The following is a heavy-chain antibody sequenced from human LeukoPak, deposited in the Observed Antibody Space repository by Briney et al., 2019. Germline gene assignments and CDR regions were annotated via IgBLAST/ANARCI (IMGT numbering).Heavy chain of an antibody. D-gene: IGHD3-3*01. J-gene: IGHJ4*02. V-gene: IGHV4-4*02. CDR3: ARSDYYHLDY. CDR2: IHHSGST. Sequence: SETLSLTCAVSGDSIRSSNWWSWARQSPGKGLEWIGEIHHSGSTNFNPSLKSRVTISLDKSKSQFSLNLSSVTAADTAVYYCARSDYYHLDYWGQGTLVTVSS. CDR1: GDSIRSSNW.